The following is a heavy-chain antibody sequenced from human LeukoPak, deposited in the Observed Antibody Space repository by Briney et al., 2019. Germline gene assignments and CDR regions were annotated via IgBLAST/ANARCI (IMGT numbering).Heavy chain of an antibody. Sequence: GGSLRLSCAASGFTFSSYEMSWVRQAPGKGLEWVSYISSSGSTIYYADSVKGRFTISRDNAKNSLYLQMNSLRAEDTAVHYCARVGTVVVGGVGYFDYWGQGTLVTVSS. CDR3: ARVGTVVVGGVGYFDY. CDR2: ISSSGSTI. V-gene: IGHV3-48*03. D-gene: IGHD2-15*01. J-gene: IGHJ4*02. CDR1: GFTFSSYE.